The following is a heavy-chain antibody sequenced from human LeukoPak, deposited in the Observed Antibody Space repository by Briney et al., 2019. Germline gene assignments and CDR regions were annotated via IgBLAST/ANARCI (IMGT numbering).Heavy chain of an antibody. J-gene: IGHJ1*01. CDR2: ISWDGDYT. D-gene: IGHD5-18*01. Sequence: GGSLRLSCAASGFTFDDYAMHWVRQVPGKGLEWVSLISWDGDYTHYADSVKGRFTISRDNSKNSLYLQMNSLRGEDTALYYCVKGQGYSYGPEFFQHWGQGTLVTVSS. CDR3: VKGQGYSYGPEFFQH. V-gene: IGHV3-43D*03. CDR1: GFTFDDYA.